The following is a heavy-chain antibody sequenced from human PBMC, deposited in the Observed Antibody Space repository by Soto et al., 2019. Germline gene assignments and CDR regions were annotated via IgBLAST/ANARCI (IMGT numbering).Heavy chain of an antibody. CDR3: AKHGLTAYMAYYFDL. CDR2: IKYSGTT. V-gene: IGHV4-39*01. J-gene: IGHJ4*02. D-gene: IGHD3-16*01. Sequence: SETLSLTCTVSGGSISSSSCHWGWIRQPPGKGLEWIASIKYSGTTFYNPSLKSRVTISVDTSKNQFSLNLTSVTAADTAVYYCAKHGLTAYMAYYFDLWGRGTLVTVSS. CDR1: GGSISSSSCH.